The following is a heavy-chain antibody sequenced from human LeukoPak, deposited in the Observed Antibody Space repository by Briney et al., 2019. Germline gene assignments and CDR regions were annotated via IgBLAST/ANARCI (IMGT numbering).Heavy chain of an antibody. CDR3: ARDDSVVPAAIFANYYYYYYMDV. Sequence: GGSLRLSCAASGFTFSSYSMNWVRQAPGKGLEWVSSISSSSSYIYYADSVKGRFTISKDNAKNSLYLQMNSLRAEDTAVYYCARDDSVVPAAIFANYYYYYYMDVWGKGTTVTVSS. V-gene: IGHV3-21*01. J-gene: IGHJ6*03. D-gene: IGHD2-2*02. CDR1: GFTFSSYS. CDR2: ISSSSSYI.